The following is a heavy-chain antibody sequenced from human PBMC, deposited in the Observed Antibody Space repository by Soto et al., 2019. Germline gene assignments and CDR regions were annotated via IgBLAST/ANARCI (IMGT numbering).Heavy chain of an antibody. CDR2: INAGNGNT. J-gene: IGHJ5*02. CDR3: ARDLGGWPDP. V-gene: IGHV1-3*01. D-gene: IGHD2-15*01. CDR1: GYTFSSYA. Sequence: ASVKISCKSSGYTFSSYAMHWVRQAPGQRLEWMGWINAGNGNTKYSQKFQGRVTITRDTSASTAYMELSSLRSEDTAVYYCARDLGGWPDPWGQGTLVTVSS.